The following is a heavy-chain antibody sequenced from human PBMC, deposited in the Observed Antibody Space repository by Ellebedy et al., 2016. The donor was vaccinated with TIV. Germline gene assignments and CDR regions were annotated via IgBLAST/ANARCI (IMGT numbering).Heavy chain of an antibody. CDR3: AKHHPLSSTFDV. Sequence: MPSETLSLTCSVSGGSISSYDWSWIRQPPGKGLEWIGYIYYSGRTNYNPSLKSRVTISVDRSENQFSLRVTSVTAADTALYYCAKHHPLSSTFDVWGLGTMITVS. CDR1: GGSISSYD. CDR2: IYYSGRT. J-gene: IGHJ3*01. D-gene: IGHD1-7*01. V-gene: IGHV4-59*08.